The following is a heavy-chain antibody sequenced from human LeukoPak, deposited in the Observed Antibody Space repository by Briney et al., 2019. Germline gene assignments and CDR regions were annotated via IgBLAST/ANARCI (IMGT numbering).Heavy chain of an antibody. D-gene: IGHD5/OR15-5a*01. J-gene: IGHJ4*02. CDR2: INHSGST. Sequence: PSETLSLTCAVYGGSFSGYYWSWIRQPPGKGLEWIGVINHSGSTNYNPSLKSRVTISVDTSKNQFSLKLSSVTAADTAVYYCARGRYSVYSFHFRPENRDSLGYWGQGTLVTVSS. CDR1: GGSFSGYY. V-gene: IGHV4-34*01. CDR3: ARGRYSVYSFHFRPENRDSLGY.